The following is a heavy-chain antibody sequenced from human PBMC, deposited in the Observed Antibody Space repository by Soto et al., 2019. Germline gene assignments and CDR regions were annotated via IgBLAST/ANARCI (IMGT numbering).Heavy chain of an antibody. CDR3: ARQGGSSGIWYFDY. V-gene: IGHV3-30*04. Sequence: QVHLAESGGGVVQPGRSLRLSCAASGFTFSGYAMHWVRQAPGKGLEWVAATSYDENYKYYADSVKGRFTISRDNSKNTLFLQMNSLRTEDTAVYYCARQGGSSGIWYFDYWGQGSLVTVSS. J-gene: IGHJ4*02. D-gene: IGHD6-6*01. CDR1: GFTFSGYA. CDR2: TSYDENYK.